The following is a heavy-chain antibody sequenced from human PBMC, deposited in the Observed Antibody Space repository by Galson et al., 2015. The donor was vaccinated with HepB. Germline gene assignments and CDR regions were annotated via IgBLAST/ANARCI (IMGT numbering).Heavy chain of an antibody. J-gene: IGHJ6*02. CDR3: ARGAPGIAPPLFYFLGLDG. D-gene: IGHD2-8*01. CDR1: GFTFSDYY. CDR2: ISTSGTVM. Sequence: SLRLSCAASGFTFSDYYMGWIRQAPGKGLQWVSYISTSGTVMYYADSVKGRFTMSRDNAEKSLFLQMDSLRAEDTAMYFCARGAPGIAPPLFYFLGLDGWGQGATVTVPS. V-gene: IGHV3-11*01.